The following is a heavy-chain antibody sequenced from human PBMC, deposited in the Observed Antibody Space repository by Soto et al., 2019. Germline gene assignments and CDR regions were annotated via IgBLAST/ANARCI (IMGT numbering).Heavy chain of an antibody. CDR1: GGSFSGYY. D-gene: IGHD2-2*01. J-gene: IGHJ4*02. V-gene: IGHV4-34*01. Sequence: SETLSLTCAVYGGSFSGYYWSWIRQPPGKGLEWIGEVNHSGSTNYNPSLQSRVTISVDTAKNQFSLKLSSVTAADTAVYYCASGYCSSTCCPHDYWGQGTLVTVSS. CDR3: ASGYCSSTCCPHDY. CDR2: VNHSGST.